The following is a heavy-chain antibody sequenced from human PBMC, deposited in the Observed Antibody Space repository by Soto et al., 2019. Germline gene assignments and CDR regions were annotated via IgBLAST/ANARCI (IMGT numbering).Heavy chain of an antibody. CDR2: VSSHSSTT. D-gene: IGHD6-19*01. J-gene: IGHJ5*02. Sequence: LRLSCAASGFTFSSHSVNWVRQAPGKGLEWVSYVSSHSSTTYYADSVKGRSSISRDNAENSLYLQMNSLRDEDTAVYYCVRDASGGSYLNYFDLWGQGTLVT. V-gene: IGHV3-48*02. CDR3: VRDASGGSYLNYFDL. CDR1: GFTFSSHS.